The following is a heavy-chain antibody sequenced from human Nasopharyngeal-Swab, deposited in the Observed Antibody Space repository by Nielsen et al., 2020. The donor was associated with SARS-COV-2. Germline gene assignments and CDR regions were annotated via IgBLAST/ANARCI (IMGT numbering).Heavy chain of an antibody. J-gene: IGHJ4*02. CDR2: ISSRYIHI. CDR3: SRGLFPGDY. V-gene: IGHV3-21*01. Sequence: GESLKISCAAPGFSFNVFGMTWVRQAPGKGLEWVSSISSRYIHIYYADAVKGRFTISRDNAENSLHLQMHSLRAEDSGVYYCSRGLFPGDYWGQGTLVTVSS. CDR1: GFSFNVFG.